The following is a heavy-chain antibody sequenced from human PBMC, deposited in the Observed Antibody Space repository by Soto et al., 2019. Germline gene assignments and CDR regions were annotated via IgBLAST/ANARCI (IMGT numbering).Heavy chain of an antibody. D-gene: IGHD6-19*01. CDR2: IPYSGGST. V-gene: IGHV3-23*01. CDR1: GFTCSSYA. Sequence: PGGSLRLSCAASGFTCSSYAMTWVRQAPGRGLEWVSSIPYSGGSTYYADSVKGRFTISRDKSKNTLYLQMNSLRAEDTAVYYCARDKYSSGWSDYWGQGTLVTVSS. J-gene: IGHJ4*02. CDR3: ARDKYSSGWSDY.